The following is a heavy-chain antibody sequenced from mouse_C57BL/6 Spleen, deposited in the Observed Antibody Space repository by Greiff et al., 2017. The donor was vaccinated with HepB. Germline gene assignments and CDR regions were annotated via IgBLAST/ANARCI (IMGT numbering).Heavy chain of an antibody. V-gene: IGHV1-82*01. Sequence: VQLQHSGPELVKPGASVKISCKASGYAFSSSWMNWVKQRPGKGLEWIGRIYPGDGDTNYNGKFKGKATLTEDKSSSTAYMQLSSLTSEDSAVYFCAIVAHWYFDVWGTGTTVTVSS. D-gene: IGHD1-1*01. CDR2: IYPGDGDT. CDR1: GYAFSSSW. CDR3: AIVAHWYFDV. J-gene: IGHJ1*03.